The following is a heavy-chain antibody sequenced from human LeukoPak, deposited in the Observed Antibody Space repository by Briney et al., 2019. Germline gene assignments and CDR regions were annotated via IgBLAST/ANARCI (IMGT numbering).Heavy chain of an antibody. V-gene: IGHV3-21*01. Sequence: GGSLRLSCAASGFTFSSYSMNWVRQAPGKGLEWVSSISSSSSSYIYYADSVKGRFTISRDNAKNSLYLQMNSLRAEDTAVYYCARDRCSGGSCYHDAFDIWGQGTMVTVSS. CDR1: GFTFSSYS. CDR3: ARDRCSGGSCYHDAFDI. J-gene: IGHJ3*02. CDR2: ISSSSSSYI. D-gene: IGHD2-15*01.